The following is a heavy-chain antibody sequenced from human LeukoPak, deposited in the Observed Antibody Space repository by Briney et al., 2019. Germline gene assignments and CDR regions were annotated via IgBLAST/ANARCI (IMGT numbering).Heavy chain of an antibody. CDR2: ISDEGTSK. CDR1: GFTFSNHA. D-gene: IGHD2-2*03. V-gene: IGHV3-30*04. CDR3: ARVDDLDAFDI. Sequence: GGSLRLSCVTSGFTFSNHAMHWVRQGPGKGLEWVAVISDEGTSKFYADSVKGRFTIFRDNSKNTLFLQINSLRPEDTVMYYCARVDDLDAFDIWGQGKLVTVSS. J-gene: IGHJ3*02.